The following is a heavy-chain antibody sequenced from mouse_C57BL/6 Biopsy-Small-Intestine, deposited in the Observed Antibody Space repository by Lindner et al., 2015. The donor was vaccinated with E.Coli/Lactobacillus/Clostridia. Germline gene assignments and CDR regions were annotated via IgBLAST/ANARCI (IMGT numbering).Heavy chain of an antibody. J-gene: IGHJ2*01. CDR1: GYAFSISW. D-gene: IGHD2-4*01. CDR3: ADFDYDAGVFDY. V-gene: IGHV1-82*01. CDR2: IFLGDGDT. Sequence: VQLQESGPELVKPGASVKISCKASGYAFSISWMNWVKQRPGKGLEWIGRIFLGDGDTNYNGKFKGKATLTADKSSSTAYMQLSSLTSEDSAVYFCADFDYDAGVFDYWGQGTTLTVSS.